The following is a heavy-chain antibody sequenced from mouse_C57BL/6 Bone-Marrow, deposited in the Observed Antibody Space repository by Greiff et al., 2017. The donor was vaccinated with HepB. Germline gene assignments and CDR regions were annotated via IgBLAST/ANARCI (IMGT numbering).Heavy chain of an antibody. Sequence: DVQLQESGPGLVKPSQSLSLTCSVTGYSITSGYYWNWIRQFPGNKLEWMGYISYDGSNNYNPSLKNRISITRDTSKNQFFLKLNSVTTEDTATYYCASNPWFAYWGQGTLVTVSA. CDR1: GYSITSGYY. J-gene: IGHJ3*01. V-gene: IGHV3-6*01. CDR2: ISYDGSN. CDR3: ASNPWFAY.